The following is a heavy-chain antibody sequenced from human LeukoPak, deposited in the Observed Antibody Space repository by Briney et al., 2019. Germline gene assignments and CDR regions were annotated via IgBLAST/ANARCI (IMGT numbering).Heavy chain of an antibody. J-gene: IGHJ4*02. CDR2: INAGNGNT. V-gene: IGHV1-3*01. CDR1: GYTFTSYA. D-gene: IGHD6-13*01. CDR3: AREGHLAAAGTGVFDY. Sequence: ASVKVSCKASGYTFTSYAMHWVRQAPGQRLEWMGWINAGNGNTKYSQKFQGRVTITRDTSASTAYMELSSLRSEDTAVYYCAREGHLAAAGTGVFDYWGQGTLVTVSS.